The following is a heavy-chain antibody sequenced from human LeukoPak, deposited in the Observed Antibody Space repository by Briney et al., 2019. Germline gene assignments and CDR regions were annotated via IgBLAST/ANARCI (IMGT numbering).Heavy chain of an antibody. CDR1: GGSIGSYY. J-gene: IGHJ4*02. Sequence: SETLSLTCTVSGGSIGSYYWSWIRQPPGKGLEWIGTIYHSGSTYYNPSLKSRVTISLDTSKNQFSLKLSSVTAADTAVYYCAREDDWVDYWGQGTLVTVSS. D-gene: IGHD3-16*01. V-gene: IGHV4-59*12. CDR3: AREDDWVDY. CDR2: IYHSGST.